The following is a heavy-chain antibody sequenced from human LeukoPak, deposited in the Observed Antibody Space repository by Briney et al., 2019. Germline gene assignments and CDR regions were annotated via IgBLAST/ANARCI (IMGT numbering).Heavy chain of an antibody. V-gene: IGHV3-21*01. CDR2: ISSSSSYI. CDR3: ARDHYDSSGYYLYYIDY. D-gene: IGHD3-22*01. Sequence: GGSLRLSCAASGFTFSSYSMNWVRQAPGKGLEWVSSISSSSSYIYYADSVKGRFTISRDNAKNSLYLQMNSLRAEDTAVYYCARDHYDSSGYYLYYIDYWGQGTLATVSS. CDR1: GFTFSSYS. J-gene: IGHJ4*02.